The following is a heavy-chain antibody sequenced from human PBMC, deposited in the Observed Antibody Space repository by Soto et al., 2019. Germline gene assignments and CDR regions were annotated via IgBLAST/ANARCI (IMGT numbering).Heavy chain of an antibody. V-gene: IGHV4-4*02. D-gene: IGHD3-22*01. CDR1: GGSISSSNW. Sequence: SETLSLTCAVSGGSISSSNWWSWVRQPPGKGLEWIGGIYHSGSTNYNPSLKSRVTISVDKSKNQFSLKLSSVTAADTAVYYCRGFDYYDSSGFDAFDIWGQGTMVTVSS. CDR3: RGFDYYDSSGFDAFDI. CDR2: IYHSGST. J-gene: IGHJ3*02.